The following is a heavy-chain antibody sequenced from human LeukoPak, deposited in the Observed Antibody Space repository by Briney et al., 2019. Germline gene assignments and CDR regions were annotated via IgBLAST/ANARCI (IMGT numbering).Heavy chain of an antibody. V-gene: IGHV3-66*01. J-gene: IGHJ6*02. CDR3: ARDGPLLSPGDNYYYYYGMDV. Sequence: PGGSLRLSCAASGFTFSSYWMSWVRQAPGKGLEWVSVICSGGSTYYADSVKGRFTISRDNSKNTLYLQMNSLRAEDTAVYYCARDGPLLSPGDNYYYYYGMDVWGQGTTVTVSS. CDR2: ICSGGST. D-gene: IGHD1-26*01. CDR1: GFTFSSYW.